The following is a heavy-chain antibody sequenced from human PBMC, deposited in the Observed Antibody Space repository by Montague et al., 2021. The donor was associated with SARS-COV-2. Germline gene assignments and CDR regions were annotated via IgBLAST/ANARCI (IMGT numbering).Heavy chain of an antibody. CDR3: ARDAIGAAGGYGMDV. CDR2: IYYDGYT. CDR1: GGSISSGGYY. J-gene: IGHJ6*02. V-gene: IGHV4-31*03. Sequence: TLSLTCTVSGGSISSGGYYWSRIRQHPGKGLEWIGYIYYDGYTYYNPSLKSRVTISVDTSKNQFSLNLSSVTAADTAVYYCARDAIGAAGGYGMDVWGQGTTVTVSS. D-gene: IGHD2-2*01.